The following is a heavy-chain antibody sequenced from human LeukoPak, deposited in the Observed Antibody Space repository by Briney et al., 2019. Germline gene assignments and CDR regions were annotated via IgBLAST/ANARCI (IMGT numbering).Heavy chain of an antibody. V-gene: IGHV1-58*01. D-gene: IGHD3-10*01. J-gene: IGHJ4*02. Sequence: SVKVSCKASGFTFTSSAVQWVRRARGQRLEWIGWIVVGSGNTNYAQKFQERVTITRDMSTSTAYMELSSLRSEDTAVYYCARNGAAWFGEFHAYTALDYWGQGTLVTVSS. CDR1: GFTFTSSA. CDR2: IVVGSGNT. CDR3: ARNGAAWFGEFHAYTALDY.